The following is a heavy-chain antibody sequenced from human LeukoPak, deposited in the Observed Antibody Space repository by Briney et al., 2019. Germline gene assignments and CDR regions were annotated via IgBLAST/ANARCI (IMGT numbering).Heavy chain of an antibody. CDR3: ARYVSNAHDY. CDR1: GGSITSGDYY. CDR2: IYYSGTT. D-gene: IGHD4-23*01. V-gene: IGHV4-31*03. J-gene: IGHJ4*02. Sequence: PSETLSLTCSVSGGSITSGDYYWSWIRQHPGKGLEWIGHIYYSGTTYNNPSLESRVTISVDTSKNQFSLKLSSVTAADTAVYYCARYVSNAHDYWGQGTLVTVSS.